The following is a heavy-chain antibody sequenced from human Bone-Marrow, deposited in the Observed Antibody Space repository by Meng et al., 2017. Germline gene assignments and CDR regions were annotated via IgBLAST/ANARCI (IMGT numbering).Heavy chain of an antibody. D-gene: IGHD3-10*01. CDR1: GFSVSSSY. J-gene: IGHJ4*02. CDR2: IYSGGTT. Sequence: VGTGGGLSQPGGSLRLSCAASGFSVSSSYMSWVRQAPGKGPEWVSVIYSGGTTYYADSVKGRFTISRDNSRNTLYLQVNSLRAEDTAVYYCARVLRGWGYFDYWGQGTLVTVSS. V-gene: IGHV3-53*02. CDR3: ARVLRGWGYFDY.